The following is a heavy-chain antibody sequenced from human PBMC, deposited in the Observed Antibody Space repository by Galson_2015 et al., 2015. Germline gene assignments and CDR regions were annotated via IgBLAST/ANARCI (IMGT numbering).Heavy chain of an antibody. J-gene: IGHJ6*03. D-gene: IGHD2-21*02. Sequence: SVKVSCKASGGTFSSYAISWVRQAPGQGLEWMGGIIPIFGTANYAQKFQGRVTITADESTSTAYMELSSLRSEDTAVYYCASCGGDCSQIRGALYYYMDVWGKGTTVTVSS. V-gene: IGHV1-69*13. CDR3: ASCGGDCSQIRGALYYYMDV. CDR2: IIPIFGTA. CDR1: GGTFSSYA.